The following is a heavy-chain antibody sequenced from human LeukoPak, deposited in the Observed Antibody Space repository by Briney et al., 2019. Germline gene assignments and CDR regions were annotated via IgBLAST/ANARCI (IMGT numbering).Heavy chain of an antibody. D-gene: IGHD4-17*01. J-gene: IGHJ4*02. Sequence: GGSLRLSCAASGFSVSTNYMSWVRQAPGKGLEWVSVIYSGGSTYYADSVKGRFTISRDNSKNTLYLQMNGLRAEDTAVYYCARGRSDDYAFGYWGQGTLVTVSS. CDR3: ARGRSDDYAFGY. CDR1: GFSVSTNY. V-gene: IGHV3-66*01. CDR2: IYSGGST.